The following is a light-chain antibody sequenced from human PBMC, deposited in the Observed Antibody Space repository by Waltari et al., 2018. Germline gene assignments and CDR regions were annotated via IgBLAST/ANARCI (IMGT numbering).Light chain of an antibody. CDR3: CSYAGLGIYV. V-gene: IGLV2-23*02. CDR2: EVT. Sequence: QSGLTQPASVSGSPGQSITISCTGTSSDVGNYNLVSWYQQYPGKAPKLMVYEVTTRTSGVSARCSGSKSGNTASLTIAGLQSEDEADYYCCSYAGLGIYVFGTGTKVTVL. CDR1: SSDVGNYNL. J-gene: IGLJ1*01.